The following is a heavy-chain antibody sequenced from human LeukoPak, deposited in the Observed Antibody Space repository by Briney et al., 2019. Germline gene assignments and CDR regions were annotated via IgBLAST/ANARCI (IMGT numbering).Heavy chain of an antibody. CDR1: GGSFSGYY. V-gene: IGHV4-34*01. Sequence: SETLSLTCAVYGGSFSGYYWSWIRQPPGKGLEWIGEINHSGSTNYNPSLKSRVTISVDTSKNQFSLKLSSVTAADTAVYYCARVGSGFSFDYWGQGTLVTASS. D-gene: IGHD3-3*01. CDR3: ARVGSGFSFDY. J-gene: IGHJ4*02. CDR2: INHSGST.